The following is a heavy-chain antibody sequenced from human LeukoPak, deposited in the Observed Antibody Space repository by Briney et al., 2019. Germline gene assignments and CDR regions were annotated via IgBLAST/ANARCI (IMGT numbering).Heavy chain of an antibody. CDR1: GYTFTSYG. CDR2: ISAYNGNT. CDR3: ARAGGLAVAGTRIWLDH. V-gene: IGHV1-18*01. D-gene: IGHD6-19*01. J-gene: IGHJ5*02. Sequence: GASVKVSCKASGYTFTSYGISWVRQAPGQGLEWMRWISAYNGNTNYAQKLQGRVTMTTNTSTSTAYMELRSLRSDDTAVYYCARAGGLAVAGTRIWLDHWGQGTLVTVSS.